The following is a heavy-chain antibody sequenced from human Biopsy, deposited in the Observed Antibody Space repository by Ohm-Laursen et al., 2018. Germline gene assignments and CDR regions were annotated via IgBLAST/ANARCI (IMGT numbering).Heavy chain of an antibody. V-gene: IGHV4-4*07. CDR3: ARATNSTGWPYYYFYGMDV. Sequence: GTLSLTCIVSAGYISHYYWTWIRQPAGQGLEWIGRIYITGETDYNPSPKSRVTISVDTSKNQFSLRLNSVTAADTAVYYCARATNSTGWPYYYFYGMDVWGQGTTVTVSS. D-gene: IGHD2/OR15-2a*01. CDR1: AGYISHYY. J-gene: IGHJ6*02. CDR2: IYITGET.